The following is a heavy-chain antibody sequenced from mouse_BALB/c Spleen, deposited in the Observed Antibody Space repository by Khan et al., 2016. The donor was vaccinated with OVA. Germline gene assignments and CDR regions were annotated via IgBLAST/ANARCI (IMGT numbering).Heavy chain of an antibody. CDR3: ARWGGNYPSYAMDY. Sequence: QVQLQQSGPELVKPGASVRISCKASGYTFTIYYIHWVKQRPGQGLEWIGWIYPGNVNTGYNEKFKGKATLTADKSSSTAYMQLSSLTSEDSAVYFCARWGGNYPSYAMDYWGQGTSVTVSS. J-gene: IGHJ4*01. D-gene: IGHD2-1*01. CDR2: IYPGNVNT. CDR1: GYTFTIYY. V-gene: IGHV1S56*01.